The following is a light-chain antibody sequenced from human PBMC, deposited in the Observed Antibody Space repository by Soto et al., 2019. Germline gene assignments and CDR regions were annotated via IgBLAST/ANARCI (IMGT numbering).Light chain of an antibody. CDR1: QALTSW. CDR3: QQTRSFPLS. V-gene: IGKV1-12*01. J-gene: IGKJ4*01. CDR2: SAS. Sequence: DIHVTQSPSSVSASVGVRVTITCRPSQALTSWLAWYQQKPGRAPKLLIYSASSLQSGAPLRVTGSGSGTDFTFTITSLQSDDAADYYCQQTRSFPLSSGGGTKVDIK.